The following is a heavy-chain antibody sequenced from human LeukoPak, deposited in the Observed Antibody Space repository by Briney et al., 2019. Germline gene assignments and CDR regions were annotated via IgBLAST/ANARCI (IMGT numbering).Heavy chain of an antibody. J-gene: IGHJ1*01. Sequence: QPGGSLRLSCAASGFTFSSYEMTWVRQAPGKGLEWVSYISSSGSTIYYADSVKGRFTISRDNAKNSLYLQMNSLRAEDTAVYYCARVMSYKVRYFQHWGQGTLVTVSS. D-gene: IGHD1-26*01. V-gene: IGHV3-48*03. CDR2: ISSSGSTI. CDR1: GFTFSSYE. CDR3: ARVMSYKVRYFQH.